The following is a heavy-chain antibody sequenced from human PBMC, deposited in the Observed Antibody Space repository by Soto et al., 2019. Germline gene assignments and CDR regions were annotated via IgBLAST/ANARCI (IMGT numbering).Heavy chain of an antibody. Sequence: QVHLVQSETEVKKPGASVKVSCKASGYSFTNYGISWVRQAPGQGLEWMGWISPYNGDTNYAQKLQGRVTMTTDTSTSTAYMELRSLRSDDTAVYYCARGDSSGWPYFDYWGQGTLVTVSS. CDR2: ISPYNGDT. CDR1: GYSFTNYG. D-gene: IGHD6-19*01. V-gene: IGHV1-18*01. CDR3: ARGDSSGWPYFDY. J-gene: IGHJ4*02.